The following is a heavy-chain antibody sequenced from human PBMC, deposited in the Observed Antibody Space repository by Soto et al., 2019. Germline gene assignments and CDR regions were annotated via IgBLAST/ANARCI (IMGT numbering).Heavy chain of an antibody. D-gene: IGHD5-12*01. Sequence: QVQTVESGGGVVQPGRSLRLSCAASGFSFENYGMHWVRQAPGRGLEWVAIIWYDGSLQYYAAAVKGRFTISRDNSKNTLYLEMNSLRAEDTAVYYCANLWGDGYNLGQDYNGMDVWGQGTTVIVSS. CDR3: ANLWGDGYNLGQDYNGMDV. CDR1: GFSFENYG. V-gene: IGHV3-33*06. J-gene: IGHJ6*02. CDR2: IWYDGSLQ.